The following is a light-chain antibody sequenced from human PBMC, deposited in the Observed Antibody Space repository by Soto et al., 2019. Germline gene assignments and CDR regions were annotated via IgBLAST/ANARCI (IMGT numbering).Light chain of an antibody. CDR1: QGISSY. CDR2: ATS. V-gene: IGKV1-27*01. Sequence: DILLTQSPSSLSASVGDRVTITCRASQGISSYLAWYQQKPGKVPELLIYATSTMQSGAPSRFSGSGSGTDFTLTISSPQHEDVATYYCHKYNHAPTFGGGTKVEIK. J-gene: IGKJ4*01. CDR3: HKYNHAPT.